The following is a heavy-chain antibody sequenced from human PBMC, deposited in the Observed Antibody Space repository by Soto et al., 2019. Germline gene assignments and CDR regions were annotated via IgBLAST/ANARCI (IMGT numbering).Heavy chain of an antibody. J-gene: IGHJ4*02. CDR3: AKDIRGLRGAYYFDN. CDR1: GFSFSSYA. V-gene: IGHV3-23*01. CDR2: ISGSGSIT. D-gene: IGHD3-10*01. Sequence: EEQLLESGGGLVQPGGSLRLSCAASGFSFSSYAMTWVRQAPGKGLEWVSAISGSGSITYYADSVKGRFTISRDNSKNTLDLQMNSLRAEDTAVYYCAKDIRGLRGAYYFDNWGQGILVTVSS.